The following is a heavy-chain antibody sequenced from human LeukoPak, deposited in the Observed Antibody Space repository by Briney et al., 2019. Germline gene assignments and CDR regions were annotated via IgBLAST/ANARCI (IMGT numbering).Heavy chain of an antibody. J-gene: IGHJ4*02. V-gene: IGHV3-21*01. D-gene: IGHD5-12*01. CDR1: GFIFNDYS. CDR3: ARGGGYGGYYFDY. Sequence: GGSLRLSCAASGFIFNDYSMHWVRQAPGKGLAWVSSISSSSSYVYYADSVKGRLTISRDNSKDSLYLQMNSLRAEDTAVYYCARGGGYGGYYFDYWGQGILVTVSS. CDR2: ISSSSSYV.